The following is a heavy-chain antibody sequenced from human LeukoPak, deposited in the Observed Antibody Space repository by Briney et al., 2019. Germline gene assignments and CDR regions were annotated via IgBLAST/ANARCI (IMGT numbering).Heavy chain of an antibody. CDR3: ARMTQAGYYYYGMDV. D-gene: IGHD3-9*01. CDR2: IYPGDSAT. V-gene: IGHV5-51*01. J-gene: IGHJ6*02. CDR1: GYSFTSYW. Sequence: GESLQISCQGSGYSFTSYWIGWVRQMPGKGLEWMGSIYPGDSATRYSPSFQGQVTISADKSISTAYLQWSSLKASDTAMYYCARMTQAGYYYYGMDVWGQGTTVTVSS.